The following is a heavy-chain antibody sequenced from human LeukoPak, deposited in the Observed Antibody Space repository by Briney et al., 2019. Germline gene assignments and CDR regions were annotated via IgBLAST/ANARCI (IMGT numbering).Heavy chain of an antibody. Sequence: PSETLSLTCTVSGGSISSYDWSWIRQPPGKGLEWIGEINHSGSTNYNPSLKSRVTISVDTSKNQFSLKLSSVTAADTAVYYCARARNIAVAVDYWGQGTLVTVSS. V-gene: IGHV4-34*01. CDR1: GGSISSYD. CDR2: INHSGST. D-gene: IGHD6-19*01. J-gene: IGHJ4*02. CDR3: ARARNIAVAVDY.